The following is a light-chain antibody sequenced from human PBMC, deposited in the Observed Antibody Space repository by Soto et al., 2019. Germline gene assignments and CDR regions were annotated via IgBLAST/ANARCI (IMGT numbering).Light chain of an antibody. V-gene: IGKV3-15*01. CDR1: QSVSSN. J-gene: IGKJ1*01. CDR2: GAS. CDR3: QQYNNWPRT. Sequence: EIVMTQSPATLSVSPGERATLSCRASQSVSSNLALYQQKPGQAPRLLIYGASTRATGIPARFSGSGSGTEVTLTISSLQSEDFAVYYCQQYNNWPRTFGQGTKVEIK.